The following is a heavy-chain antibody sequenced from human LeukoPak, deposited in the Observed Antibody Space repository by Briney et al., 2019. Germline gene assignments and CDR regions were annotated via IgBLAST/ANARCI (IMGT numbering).Heavy chain of an antibody. CDR1: GFTFTSYA. CDR2: ISGSGGST. J-gene: IGHJ4*02. D-gene: IGHD3-3*01. CDR3: AKEYDFWSGYLRANFDY. Sequence: GGSLRLSCAASGFTFTSYAMSWVRQAPGKGLEWVSAISGSGGSTYYADSVKGRFTISRDNSKNTLYLQMNSLRAEDTAVYYCAKEYDFWSGYLRANFDYWGQGTLVTVSS. V-gene: IGHV3-23*01.